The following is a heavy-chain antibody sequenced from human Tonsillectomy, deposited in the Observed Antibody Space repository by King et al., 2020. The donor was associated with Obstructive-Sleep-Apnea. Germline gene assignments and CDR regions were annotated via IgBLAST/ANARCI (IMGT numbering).Heavy chain of an antibody. J-gene: IGHJ5*02. V-gene: IGHV4-39*07. CDR3: ARERGITMVRGVIQRGWFDP. D-gene: IGHD3-10*01. CDR1: GGSISSSSYY. CDR2: IYYSGST. Sequence: QLQESGPGLVKPSETLSLTCTVSGGSISSSSYYWGWIRQPPGKGLEWIGSIYYSGSTYYNPSLKSRVTISVDTSKNQFSLKLSSVTAADTAVYYCARERGITMVRGVIQRGWFDPWGQGTLVTGSS.